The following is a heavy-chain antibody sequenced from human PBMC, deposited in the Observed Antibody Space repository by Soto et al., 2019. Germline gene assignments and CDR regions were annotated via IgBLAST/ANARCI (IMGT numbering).Heavy chain of an antibody. V-gene: IGHV1-18*01. Sequence: QVQLVQSGAEVKKPGAAVKVSCKASGYTFTSHGISWVRHAPGQGLEWMGWISAYNGNTNYAQKLQGRVTMTTDTTTSTAYRELRSLRSDVTAVNYCARKGGALLELQVAYGIAVWGQGSTVTVSS. CDR2: ISAYNGNT. CDR1: GYTFTSHG. CDR3: ARKGGALLELQVAYGIAV. J-gene: IGHJ6*02. D-gene: IGHD1-7*01.